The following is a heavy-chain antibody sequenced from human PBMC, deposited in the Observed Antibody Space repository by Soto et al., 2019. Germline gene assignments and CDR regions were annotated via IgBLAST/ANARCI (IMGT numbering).Heavy chain of an antibody. CDR3: ARAVSEYSSSPVFRY. Sequence: GGSLRLSCAASGFTFSSYWMHWVRQAPGKGLVWVSRINSDGSSTSYADSVKGRFTISRDNAKNTLYLKMNSLRAEDTAMYYCARAVSEYSSSPVFRYWGQGTLVTVSS. J-gene: IGHJ4*02. D-gene: IGHD6-6*01. V-gene: IGHV3-74*01. CDR1: GFTFSSYW. CDR2: INSDGSST.